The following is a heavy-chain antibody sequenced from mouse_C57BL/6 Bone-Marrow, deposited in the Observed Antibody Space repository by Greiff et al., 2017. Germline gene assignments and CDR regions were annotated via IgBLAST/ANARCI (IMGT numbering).Heavy chain of an antibody. D-gene: IGHD2-1*01. J-gene: IGHJ2*01. CDR3: ARENYGNSYYFDY. V-gene: IGHV1-81*01. CDR1: GYTFTSYG. CDR2: IYPRSGNT. Sequence: VQVVESGAELARPGASVKLSCKASGYTFTSYGISWVKQRTGQGLEWIGEIYPRSGNTYYNEKFKGKATLTADKSSSTAYMELRSLTSEDSAVYFCARENYGNSYYFDYWGQGTTLTVSS.